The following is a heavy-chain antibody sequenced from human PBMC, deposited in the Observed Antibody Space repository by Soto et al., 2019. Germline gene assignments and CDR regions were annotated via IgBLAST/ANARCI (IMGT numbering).Heavy chain of an antibody. D-gene: IGHD3-3*01. Sequence: PGGSLRLSCTASGFTFGDYAMSWFRQAPGKGLEWVGFIRSKAYGGTTEYAASVKGRFTISRDDSKSIAYLQMNSLKTEDTAVYYCTRNNRHYDFWSGYTAWYYFDYWGQGTLVTVS. V-gene: IGHV3-49*03. CDR3: TRNNRHYDFWSGYTAWYYFDY. J-gene: IGHJ4*02. CDR1: GFTFGDYA. CDR2: IRSKAYGGTT.